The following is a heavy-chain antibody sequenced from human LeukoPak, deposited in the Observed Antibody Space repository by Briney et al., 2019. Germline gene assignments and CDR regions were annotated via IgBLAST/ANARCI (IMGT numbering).Heavy chain of an antibody. CDR2: MYGDMREI. Sequence: GGSLRLSCEASGLTFSESWMHWVRHIPGKGLVWLSRMYGDMREISYADSVKGRFTISRDNAKNTVYLQMNSLRGEDTAVYYCARDLGLRGSTWGQGTLVTVSS. CDR3: ARDLGLRGST. J-gene: IGHJ5*02. CDR1: GLTFSESW. V-gene: IGHV3-74*01. D-gene: IGHD5-12*01.